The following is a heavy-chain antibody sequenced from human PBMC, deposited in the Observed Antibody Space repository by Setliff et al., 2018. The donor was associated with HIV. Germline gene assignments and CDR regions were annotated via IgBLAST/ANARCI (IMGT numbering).Heavy chain of an antibody. J-gene: IGHJ3*02. CDR1: GAPLSSYY. V-gene: IGHV4-59*12. CDR3: ARVREGWLPYDAFEI. D-gene: IGHD6-19*01. CDR2: TFYSGTT. Sequence: PSETLSLTCTVSGAPLSSYYLNWIRQPPGKGLEWIGYTFYSGTTNYNPSLKSRVAISEDTSKNQFSLNLISVTVADTAVYYCARVREGWLPYDAFEIWGLGTMVTVSS.